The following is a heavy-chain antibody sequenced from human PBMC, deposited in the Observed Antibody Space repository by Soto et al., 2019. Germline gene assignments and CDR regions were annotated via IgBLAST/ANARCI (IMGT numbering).Heavy chain of an antibody. Sequence: SETLSLTCTVSGGSISSYYWSWIRQPPGKGLEWIGYIYYSGSTNYNPSLKSRVTISVDTSKNQFSLKLSTVTAADTAVYYCARVHQEWLHYYYMDVWGKGTTVTVSS. CDR1: GGSISSYY. CDR2: IYYSGST. CDR3: ARVHQEWLHYYYMDV. D-gene: IGHD3-3*01. V-gene: IGHV4-59*01. J-gene: IGHJ6*03.